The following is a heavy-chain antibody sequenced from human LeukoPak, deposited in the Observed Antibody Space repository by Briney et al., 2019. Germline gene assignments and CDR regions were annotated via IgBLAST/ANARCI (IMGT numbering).Heavy chain of an antibody. CDR1: GGSTSSDY. CDR2: VYNSGDT. V-gene: IGHV4-59*08. Sequence: PSETLSLTCTVSGGSTSSDYWSWIRQSPGKGLEWVGYVYNSGDTGKNPSLKSRVTILLDTSKNQCSLKLTSVSAADTAVYYCARVTYYYDSGGYEYYFDYWGQGTLVTVSS. CDR3: ARVTYYYDSGGYEYYFDY. D-gene: IGHD3-22*01. J-gene: IGHJ4*02.